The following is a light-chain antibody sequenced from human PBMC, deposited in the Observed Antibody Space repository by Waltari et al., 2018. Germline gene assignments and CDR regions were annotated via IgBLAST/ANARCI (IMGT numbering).Light chain of an antibody. V-gene: IGKV1-5*03. CDR1: QNVDTW. J-gene: IGKJ1*01. Sequence: DIQMTQSPSTLSASIGDRVTITCRASQNVDTWLAWYQQKPGKAPKLLVYKTSTLQSGVPLRFSGSGSGTHFTLTISSLQPDDFATYYCQQYNTYWTFGQGTKVE. CDR2: KTS. CDR3: QQYNTYWT.